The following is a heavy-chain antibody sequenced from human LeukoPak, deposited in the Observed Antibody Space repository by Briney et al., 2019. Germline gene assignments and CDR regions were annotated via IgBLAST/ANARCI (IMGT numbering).Heavy chain of an antibody. CDR3: ATDRGGLRYIDY. D-gene: IGHD5-12*01. Sequence: PGGSLRLSCAASGFTFATYALTWVRQAPGKGLEWVSAISGSGATTFYADSVKGRFTVYRDNSKNTLYLQRNSLIAEDTAVFYCATDRGGLRYIDYWGQGTLVTVSS. CDR2: ISGSGATT. CDR1: GFTFATYA. J-gene: IGHJ4*02. V-gene: IGHV3-23*01.